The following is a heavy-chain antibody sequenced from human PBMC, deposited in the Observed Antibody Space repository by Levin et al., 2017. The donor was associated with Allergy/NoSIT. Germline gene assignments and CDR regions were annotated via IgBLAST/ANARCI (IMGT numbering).Heavy chain of an antibody. V-gene: IGHV3-30*18. Sequence: LSLTCAASGFTFSSYGMHWVRQAPGKGLEWVAVISYDGSNKYYADSVKGRFTISRDNSKNTLYLQMNSLRAEDTAVYYCAKDDGHYYDFWSGSLGYWGQGTLVTVSS. D-gene: IGHD3-3*01. J-gene: IGHJ4*02. CDR1: GFTFSSYG. CDR2: ISYDGSNK. CDR3: AKDDGHYYDFWSGSLGY.